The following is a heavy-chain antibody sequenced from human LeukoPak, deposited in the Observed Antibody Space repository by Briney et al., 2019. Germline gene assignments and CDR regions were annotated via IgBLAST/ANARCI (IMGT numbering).Heavy chain of an antibody. Sequence: PGGSLRLSCATAGFNFNNYYMSWIRQAPGKGLEWLSYISSSATNIQYADSVKGRFTISRDNAKNSAYLQMDSLRGEDTAVYYRARVDFYYDSNGYVGEYFLHWGQGTLVTVSS. CDR3: ARVDFYYDSNGYVGEYFLH. CDR1: GFNFNNYY. V-gene: IGHV3-11*01. D-gene: IGHD3-22*01. CDR2: ISSSATNI. J-gene: IGHJ1*01.